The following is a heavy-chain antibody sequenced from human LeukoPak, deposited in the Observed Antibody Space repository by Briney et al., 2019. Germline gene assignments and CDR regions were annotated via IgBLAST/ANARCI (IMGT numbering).Heavy chain of an antibody. Sequence: PSETLSLTCTVSGGSISSGGYYWSWIRQPPGKGLEWIGYIYHSGSTYYNPSLKSRVTISVDRSKNQFSLKLSSVTAADTAVYYCARDRGYDFWSGPRGHPHPWGQGTLVTVSS. D-gene: IGHD3-3*01. J-gene: IGHJ5*02. CDR3: ARDRGYDFWSGPRGHPHP. V-gene: IGHV4-30-2*01. CDR2: IYHSGST. CDR1: GGSISSGGYY.